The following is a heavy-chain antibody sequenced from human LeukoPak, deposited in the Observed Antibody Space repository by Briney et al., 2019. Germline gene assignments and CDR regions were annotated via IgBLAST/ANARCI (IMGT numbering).Heavy chain of an antibody. J-gene: IGHJ6*02. V-gene: IGHV4-59*01. CDR1: GGSISSYY. Sequence: PSETLSLTCTVSGGSISSYYWSWIRQPPGKGLEWIGYIYYSGSTNYNPSLKSRVTISVDTSKNQFSLNLSSVTAADTAVYYCARTYSDFYGMDVWGQGTTVTVSS. CDR3: ARTYSDFYGMDV. CDR2: IYYSGST. D-gene: IGHD4-11*01.